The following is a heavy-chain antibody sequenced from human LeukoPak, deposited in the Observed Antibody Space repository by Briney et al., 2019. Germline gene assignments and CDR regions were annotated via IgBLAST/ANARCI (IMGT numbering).Heavy chain of an antibody. D-gene: IGHD3-3*01. V-gene: IGHV4-4*02. Sequence: SETLSLTCAVSGGSIISGDWWSWVRQAQGKGPEWIGEIHHGGSTNYNPSLNGRVTMSVDKSRNQFSLTLTSVTAADSAIYYCARHTIFCSFINCSPFDPWGQGTLVTVSS. J-gene: IGHJ5*02. CDR3: ARHTIFCSFINCSPFDP. CDR1: GGSIISGDW. CDR2: IHHGGST.